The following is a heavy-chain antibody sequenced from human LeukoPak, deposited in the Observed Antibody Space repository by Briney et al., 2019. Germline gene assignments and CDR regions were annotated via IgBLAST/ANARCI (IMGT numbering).Heavy chain of an antibody. CDR3: AKPPLWFGDDY. J-gene: IGHJ4*02. CDR1: GFTFSSYA. V-gene: IGHV3-23*01. CDR2: ISGSGGNT. Sequence: GGSLRLSCVASGFTFSSYAMSWVRQAPGKGLEWVSAISGSGGNTYYADSVKGRFTISRDNSKNTLYLQMSSLRAEDTAVYYCAKPPLWFGDDYWGQGTLVTVSS. D-gene: IGHD3-10*01.